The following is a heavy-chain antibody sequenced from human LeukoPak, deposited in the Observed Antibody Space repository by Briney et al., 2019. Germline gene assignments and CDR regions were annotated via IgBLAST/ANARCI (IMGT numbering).Heavy chain of an antibody. CDR2: IYYSGST. Sequence: PSETLPLTCTVSGGSISSYYWSWIRQPPGKGLEWIGYIYYSGSTNYNPSLKSRVTISVDTSKNQFSLKLSSVTAADTAVYYCARDLVVVVPAAIGSEAYYYDMDVWGQGTTVTVSS. CDR3: ARDLVVVVPAAIGSEAYYYDMDV. V-gene: IGHV4-59*01. CDR1: GGSISSYY. D-gene: IGHD2-2*02. J-gene: IGHJ6*02.